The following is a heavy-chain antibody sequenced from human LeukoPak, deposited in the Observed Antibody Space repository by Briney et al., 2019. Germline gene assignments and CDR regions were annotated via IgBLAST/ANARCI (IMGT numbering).Heavy chain of an antibody. CDR3: ARDREVGATGYYFDY. Sequence: SETLSLTCTVSGGSISSSSYYRGWIRQPPGKGLEWIGSIYTSGSTTYNSSLKSRVTISLDTSKNHFSLRLSSVTAADTAVYYCARDREVGATGYYFDYWGQGTLVTVSS. D-gene: IGHD1-26*01. J-gene: IGHJ4*02. V-gene: IGHV4-39*02. CDR1: GGSISSSSYY. CDR2: IYTSGST.